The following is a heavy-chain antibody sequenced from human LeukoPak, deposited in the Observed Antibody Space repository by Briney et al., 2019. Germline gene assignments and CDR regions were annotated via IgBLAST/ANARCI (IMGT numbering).Heavy chain of an antibody. CDR2: VYHTGST. V-gene: IGHV4-39*02. J-gene: IGHJ4*02. CDR1: GGSISSISYS. D-gene: IGHD3-22*01. Sequence: SETLSLNCTVSGGSISSISYSWVWIRRPPGKGLELIGTVYHTGSTYYNPSLKSRVTISVDTSKNHFSLKLSSVTAADTAVYYCASRRYYDSTGYFPYWGQGTLVTVSS. CDR3: ASRRYYDSTGYFPY.